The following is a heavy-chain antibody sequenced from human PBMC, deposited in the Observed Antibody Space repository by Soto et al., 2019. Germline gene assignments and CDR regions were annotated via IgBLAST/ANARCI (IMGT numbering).Heavy chain of an antibody. V-gene: IGHV1-24*01. CDR1: GYTLTELS. CDR2: FDPEDGET. CDR3: ATADYSNYRNDY. D-gene: IGHD4-4*01. J-gene: IGHJ4*02. Sequence: ASVKVSCKVSGYTLTELSMHWVRQAPGKGLEWMGGFDPEDGETIYAQKFQGRVTMTEDTSTDTAYMELSSLRSEDTAVYYCATADYSNYRNDYWGREPWSPSPQ.